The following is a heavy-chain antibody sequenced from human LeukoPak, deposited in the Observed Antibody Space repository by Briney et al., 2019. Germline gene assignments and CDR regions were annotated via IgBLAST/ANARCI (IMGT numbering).Heavy chain of an antibody. CDR2: IIPIFGTA. CDR3: ARSSVYSSSWYAYYFDY. CDR1: GGAFSSYA. J-gene: IGHJ4*02. Sequence: SVKVSCKASGGAFSSYAISWVRQAPGQGLEWMGGIIPIFGTANYAQKFQGRVTITADESTSTAYMELSSLRSEDTAVYYCARSSVYSSSWYAYYFDYWGQGTLVTVSS. D-gene: IGHD6-13*01. V-gene: IGHV1-69*13.